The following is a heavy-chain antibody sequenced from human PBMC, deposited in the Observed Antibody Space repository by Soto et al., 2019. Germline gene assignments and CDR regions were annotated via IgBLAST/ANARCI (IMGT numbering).Heavy chain of an antibody. CDR2: VSGSGDST. CDR3: AKGRASACRGCTQAY. J-gene: IGHJ4*02. CDR1: AFTFSSYA. D-gene: IGHD3-10*01. Sequence: EVQLLESGGGLAQPGGSLRLSCAASAFTFSSYAMSWVRQAPGKGLEWVSAVSGSGDSTYYADSVKGRFTISRDNSXXPLYLRMNRLRAEDTAVYYCAKGRASACRGCTQAYWGQGTLVTVSS. V-gene: IGHV3-23*01.